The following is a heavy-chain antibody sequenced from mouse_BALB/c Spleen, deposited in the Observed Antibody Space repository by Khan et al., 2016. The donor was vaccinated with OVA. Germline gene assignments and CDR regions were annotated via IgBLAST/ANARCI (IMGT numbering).Heavy chain of an antibody. J-gene: IGHJ2*01. CDR2: IDPANGNT. D-gene: IGHD3-1*01. CDR3: ARGARGLAGYVDY. Sequence: VQLKQSGAELVKPGASVKLSCTASGFNIKDTYMHWVKQRPEQGLEWIGRIDPANGNTKYDPKFQGKATITADTSSNTAYLQLSSLTSEDTAVYYCARGARGLAGYVDYWGEGTTLTVAS. CDR1: GFNIKDTY. V-gene: IGHV14-3*02.